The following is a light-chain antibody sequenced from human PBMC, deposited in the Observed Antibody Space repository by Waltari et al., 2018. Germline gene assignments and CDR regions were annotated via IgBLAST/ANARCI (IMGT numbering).Light chain of an antibody. J-gene: IGKJ1*01. Sequence: EIMMTQSPATLSVSPGERATLSCRVSQSVSRKLAWYQQKPGQAPRLLIYDTSSRATDSPARFSGSGSATEFTLTISSLQSEDVAVYYCQQYSNWPPWTFSQGTKVEI. CDR1: QSVSRK. V-gene: IGKV3D-15*01. CDR2: DTS. CDR3: QQYSNWPPWT.